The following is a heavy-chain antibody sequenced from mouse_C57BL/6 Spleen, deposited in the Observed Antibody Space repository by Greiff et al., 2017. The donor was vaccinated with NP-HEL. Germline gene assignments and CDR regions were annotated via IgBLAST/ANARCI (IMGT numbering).Heavy chain of an antibody. D-gene: IGHD1-1*01. V-gene: IGHV1-74*01. Sequence: QVQLQQPGAELVKPGASVKVSCKASGYTFTSYWMHWVKQRPGQGLEWIGRIHPSDSDTNYNQKFKGKATLTVDTSSSTAYMQLSSLTSEDSAVYYCAIGDYYGSSYAMDYWGQGTSVTVSS. CDR1: GYTFTSYW. CDR2: IHPSDSDT. J-gene: IGHJ4*01. CDR3: AIGDYYGSSYAMDY.